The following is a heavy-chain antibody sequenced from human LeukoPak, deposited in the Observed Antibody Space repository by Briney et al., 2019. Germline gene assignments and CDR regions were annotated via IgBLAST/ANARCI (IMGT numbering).Heavy chain of an antibody. CDR1: GGSFSGYY. CDR3: ARYYYDSSGYYYYYGMDV. CDR2: INHSGST. D-gene: IGHD3-22*01. J-gene: IGHJ6*02. Sequence: PSETLSLTCAVYGGSFSGYYWSWIRQPPGKGLEWIGEINHSGSTNYNPSLKSRVTISVDTSKNQFSLKLSSVTAADTAVYYCARYYYDSSGYYYYYGMDVWGQGTRSPSP. V-gene: IGHV4-34*01.